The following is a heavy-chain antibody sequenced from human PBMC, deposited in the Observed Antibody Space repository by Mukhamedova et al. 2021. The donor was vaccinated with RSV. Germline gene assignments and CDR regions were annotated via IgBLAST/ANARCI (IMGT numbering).Heavy chain of an antibody. J-gene: IGHJ4*02. CDR2: VIPLFGTT. CDR3: ARRGAYGDYGCYFDS. V-gene: IGHV1-69*01. Sequence: SWIRQAPGQGLEWMGGVIPLFGTTNYAQKFQHRVTITADESTSTAYMELSSLRSEDTAVYYCARRGAYGDYGCYFDSWGLGTLV. D-gene: IGHD4-17*01.